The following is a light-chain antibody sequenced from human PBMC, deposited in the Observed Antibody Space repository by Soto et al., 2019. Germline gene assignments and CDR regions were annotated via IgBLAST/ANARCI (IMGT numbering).Light chain of an antibody. CDR1: QSVSSN. CDR2: VAY. Sequence: EIVMTQSPATLSVSPGERATLSCRASQSVSSNLAWYQQKPGQAPRLLIYVAYTRATGIPARFSGSRSGTEFTLTISSLQYEDFTVYYCQQYDNWPPITFGQGTRLEI. J-gene: IGKJ5*01. V-gene: IGKV3-15*01. CDR3: QQYDNWPPIT.